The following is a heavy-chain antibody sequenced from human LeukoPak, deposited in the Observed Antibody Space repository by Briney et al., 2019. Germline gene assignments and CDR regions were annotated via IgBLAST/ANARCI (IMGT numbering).Heavy chain of an antibody. V-gene: IGHV4-59*08. D-gene: IGHD2-15*01. Sequence: SETLSLTCAVSGDSISYESYYWSWIRQPPGKGLEWIGYIYYSGNTDSNPSLKSRVTISVDTSKNQFSLKLSSVTAADTAVYYCARTYCSGGSCHFDYWGQGTLVTVSS. CDR1: GDSISYESYY. CDR2: IYYSGNT. J-gene: IGHJ4*02. CDR3: ARTYCSGGSCHFDY.